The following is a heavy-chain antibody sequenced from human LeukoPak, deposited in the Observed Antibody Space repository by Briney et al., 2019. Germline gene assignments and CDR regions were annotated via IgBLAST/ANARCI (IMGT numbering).Heavy chain of an antibody. J-gene: IGHJ4*02. V-gene: IGHV1-2*02. CDR1: GYTFTGYY. D-gene: IGHD3-10*01. CDR3: ARAWVLYGSGSYSGY. Sequence: ASVKVSCKASGYTFTGYYVHWVRQAPGQGLEWMGWINPNSGGTNYAQKFQGRVTMTRDTSISTAYMELSRLRSDDTAVYYCARAWVLYGSGSYSGYWGQGTLVTVSS. CDR2: INPNSGGT.